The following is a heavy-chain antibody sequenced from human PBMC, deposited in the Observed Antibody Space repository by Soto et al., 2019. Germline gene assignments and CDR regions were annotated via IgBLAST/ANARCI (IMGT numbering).Heavy chain of an antibody. V-gene: IGHV3-11*01. CDR2: ISSSGTTI. J-gene: IGHJ5*01. Sequence: QVQLVESGGGLVKPGGSLRLSCAASGFTFSDYYMSWIRQAPGKGLEWVSHISSSGTTISYADSVRARFTVSKDNAKNSLYLQMNSLRVEDTAVYYCARRGTGRCFDSWGQGTLVTVSS. CDR1: GFTFSDYY. CDR3: ARRGTGRCFDS.